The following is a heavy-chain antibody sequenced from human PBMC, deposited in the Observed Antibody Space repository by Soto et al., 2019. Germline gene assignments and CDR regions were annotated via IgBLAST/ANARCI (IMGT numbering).Heavy chain of an antibody. CDR1: GFTFSSYG. D-gene: IGHD3-22*01. Sequence: QVQLVESGGGVVQPGRSLRLSCAASGFTFSSYGMHWVRQAPGKGLEWGAVISSDGSDKNYADSVKGRFSISRDNSRNTLFLQMNSRRPADTAVFYCAKEPYDSTGFYYSFHHWGQGTLVTVSS. V-gene: IGHV3-30*18. CDR2: ISSDGSDK. CDR3: AKEPYDSTGFYYSFHH. J-gene: IGHJ4*02.